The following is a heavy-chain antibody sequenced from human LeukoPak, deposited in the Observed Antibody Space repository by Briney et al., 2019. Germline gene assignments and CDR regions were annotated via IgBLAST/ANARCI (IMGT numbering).Heavy chain of an antibody. CDR1: GLTFSGYA. CDR3: ARGSPLDY. J-gene: IGHJ4*02. V-gene: IGHV3-30-3*01. Sequence: GKSLRLSCAASGLTFSGYAMHWVRQAPGKGLEWVAVISYDGSNKYYADSVKGRFTISRDNSKNTLYLQMNSLRTEDTAVYYCARGSPLDYWGQGTLVTVSS. CDR2: ISYDGSNK.